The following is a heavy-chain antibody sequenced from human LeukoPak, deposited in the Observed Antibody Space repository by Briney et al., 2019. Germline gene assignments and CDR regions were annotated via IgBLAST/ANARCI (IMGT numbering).Heavy chain of an antibody. Sequence: GGSLTLSCAASGATFSGYAVHWVRQAPGKGLEWVAAFSYGGSKQYYADSVKGRFTISRDNSKDTLYLQMNGLRPEDTALYYCATQTKYFSSPYIPCDLWGPGTLVTVSS. CDR2: FSYGGSKQ. J-gene: IGHJ5*02. V-gene: IGHV3-30*04. CDR3: ATQTKYFSSPYIPCDL. CDR1: GATFSGYA. D-gene: IGHD6-6*01.